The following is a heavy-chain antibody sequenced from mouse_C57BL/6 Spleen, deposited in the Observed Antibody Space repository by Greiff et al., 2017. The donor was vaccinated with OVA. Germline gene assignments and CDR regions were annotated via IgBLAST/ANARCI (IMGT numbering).Heavy chain of an antibody. V-gene: IGHV1-80*01. CDR1: GYAFSSSW. J-gene: IGHJ4*01. CDR3: ARWIDGNYNYDAMDY. CDR2: IYPGDGDT. D-gene: IGHD2-1*01. Sequence: VQLQQSGAELVKPGASVKISCKASGYAFSSSWMNWVKQRPGKGLEWIGQIYPGDGDTNYNGQFKGKATLTADKSSSTAYMQLSSLTSEDSAVYFCARWIDGNYNYDAMDYWGQGTSLTVSS.